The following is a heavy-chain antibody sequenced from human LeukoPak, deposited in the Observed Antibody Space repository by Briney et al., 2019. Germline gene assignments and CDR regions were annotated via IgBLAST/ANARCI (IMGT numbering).Heavy chain of an antibody. CDR2: INPNSGGT. Sequence: ASVKVSCKASVYTFTGYYMHWVRQAPGQGLEWVGWINPNSGGTNYAQKFQGRVTMTRDTSISTAYMELSRLRSDDTAVYYCARYSSLGYAFDIWGQGTMVTVSS. CDR3: ARYSSLGYAFDI. J-gene: IGHJ3*02. CDR1: VYTFTGYY. D-gene: IGHD6-6*01. V-gene: IGHV1-2*02.